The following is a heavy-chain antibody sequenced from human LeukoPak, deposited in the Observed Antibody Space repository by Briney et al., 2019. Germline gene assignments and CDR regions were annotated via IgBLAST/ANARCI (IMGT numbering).Heavy chain of an antibody. V-gene: IGHV4-59*01. D-gene: IGHD2-2*01. CDR2: INYSGST. CDR3: AGEGAAPMYYYYMDV. Sequence: SETLSLTCTVSGGSISSYYWSWIRQPPGKGLEWIGYINYSGSTNYNPSLKSRVTISLDTSKNQFSLKLNSVTAADTDVYYCAGEGAAPMYYYYMDVWGKGTTVTVSS. CDR1: GGSISSYY. J-gene: IGHJ6*03.